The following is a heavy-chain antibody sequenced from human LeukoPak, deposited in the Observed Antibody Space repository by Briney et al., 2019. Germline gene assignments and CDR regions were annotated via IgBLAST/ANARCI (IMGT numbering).Heavy chain of an antibody. CDR3: ARERYYYDSSGSYYFDY. Sequence: SETLSLTCTVSGGSISSGSYYWSWIRQPAGKGLEWIGRIYTSGTTNYNPSLKSRVTISVDTSKNQFSLKLSSVTAADTAVYYCARERYYYDSSGSYYFDYWGQGTLVTVSS. D-gene: IGHD3-22*01. V-gene: IGHV4-61*02. CDR2: IYTSGTT. CDR1: GGSISSGSYY. J-gene: IGHJ4*02.